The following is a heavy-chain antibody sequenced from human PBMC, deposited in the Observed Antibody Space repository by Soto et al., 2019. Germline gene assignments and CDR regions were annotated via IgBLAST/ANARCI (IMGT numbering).Heavy chain of an antibody. D-gene: IGHD6-19*01. CDR1: GFTFSSYG. CDR3: ARDAGSSGWYYFDY. J-gene: IGHJ4*02. Sequence: QVQLVESGGGVVQPGRSLRLSCAASGFTFSSYGMHWVRQAPGKGLEWVAVIWYDGSNKYYADSVKGRFTISRDNSKNTLYLQMNSLSAEDTAVYYCARDAGSSGWYYFDYWGQGTLVTVSS. V-gene: IGHV3-33*01. CDR2: IWYDGSNK.